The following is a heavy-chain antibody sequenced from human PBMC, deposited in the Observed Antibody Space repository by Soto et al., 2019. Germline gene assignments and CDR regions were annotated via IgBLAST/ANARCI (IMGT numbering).Heavy chain of an antibody. CDR1: AFPPSPYG. V-gene: IGHV3-48*01. CDR2: ISTSSSTI. J-gene: IGHJ4*02. Sequence: GASLILPSPSTAFPPSPYGMNWVRQAPGKGMECVSYISTSSSTIYYADSVKGRFTISRDNAKNSLYLQMNSLRAEDTAVYYCARANYGDYGIDYWGQGT. CDR3: ARANYGDYGIDY. D-gene: IGHD4-17*01.